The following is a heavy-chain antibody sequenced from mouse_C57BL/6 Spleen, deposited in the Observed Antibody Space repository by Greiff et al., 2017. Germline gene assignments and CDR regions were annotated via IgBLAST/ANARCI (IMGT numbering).Heavy chain of an antibody. V-gene: IGHV1-22*01. CDR2: INPNNGGT. Sequence: EVQLQQSGPELVKPGASVKMSCKASGYTFTDYNMHWVKQSHGKSLEWIGYINPNNGGTSYNQKFKGKATLTVNKSSSTAYMELRSLTSEDSAVYYCARGELRLRTDYAMDYWGQGTSVTVSS. CDR1: GYTFTDYN. CDR3: ARGELRLRTDYAMDY. D-gene: IGHD3-2*02. J-gene: IGHJ4*01.